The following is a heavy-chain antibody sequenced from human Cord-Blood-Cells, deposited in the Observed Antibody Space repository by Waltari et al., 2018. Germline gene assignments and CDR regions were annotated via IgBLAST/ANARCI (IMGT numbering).Heavy chain of an antibody. D-gene: IGHD3-3*01. CDR1: GAAISSHS. Sequence: QVQLQESGPGLVKPSETLSLTCTVSGAAISSHSWSWIRQPAGKRLEWIGRIYTSGSTNYNPSLKSRVTMSVDTSKNQFSLELSSVTAADTAVYYCARGYYDCWSGTDTLVDAFDIWGQGTMVTVSS. CDR2: IYTSGST. V-gene: IGHV4-4*07. J-gene: IGHJ3*02. CDR3: ARGYYDCWSGTDTLVDAFDI.